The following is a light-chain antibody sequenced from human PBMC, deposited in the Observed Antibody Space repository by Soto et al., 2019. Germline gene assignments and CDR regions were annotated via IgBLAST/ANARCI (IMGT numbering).Light chain of an antibody. Sequence: DIQMTQSPSSLSASVGDTVTITCRASQNIDHSLYWYQQKAGKAPSVLIFAAANVQSGVPLRFSGSGSGTEFTITISSLQPEDFATYYCQQSSSPPITFGQGTRLELK. J-gene: IGKJ5*01. CDR2: AAA. CDR3: QQSSSPPIT. CDR1: QNIDHS. V-gene: IGKV1-39*01.